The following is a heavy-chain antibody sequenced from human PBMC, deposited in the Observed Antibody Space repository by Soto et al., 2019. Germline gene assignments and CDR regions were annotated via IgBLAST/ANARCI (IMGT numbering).Heavy chain of an antibody. CDR2: ISYDGSNK. J-gene: IGHJ4*02. CDR3: AKDASSFQAGPERPHSNYDSSGYPDY. V-gene: IGHV3-30*18. D-gene: IGHD3-22*01. Sequence: PGGSLRLSCAASGFTCSRHGMHWVRQAPGKGLEWVAVISYDGSNKYYADSVKGRFTISRDNSKNTLYLQMNSLRAEDTAVYYCAKDASSFQAGPERPHSNYDSSGYPDYWGQGTLVTVSS. CDR1: GFTCSRHG.